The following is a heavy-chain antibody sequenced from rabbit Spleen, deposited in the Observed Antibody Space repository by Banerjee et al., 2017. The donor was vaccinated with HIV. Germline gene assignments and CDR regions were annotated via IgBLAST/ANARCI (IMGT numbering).Heavy chain of an antibody. J-gene: IGHJ3*01. CDR2: IDPVFGNT. CDR1: GFSFSSNDY. Sequence: QSLEESGGDLVKPGASLTLTCTASGFSFSSNDYMCWVRQAPGKGLEWTGYIDPVFGNTYYASWVNGRFTISSDNAQSTVDLKMTSLTAADTATYFCARAIVPWLGLTRLDLWGQGTLVTVS. D-gene: IGHD4-1*01. V-gene: IGHV1S40*01. CDR3: ARAIVPWLGLTRLDL.